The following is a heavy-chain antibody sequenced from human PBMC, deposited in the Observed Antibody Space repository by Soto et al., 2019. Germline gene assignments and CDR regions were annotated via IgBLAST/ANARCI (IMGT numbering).Heavy chain of an antibody. CDR2: IDPSDSYT. J-gene: IGHJ6*02. Sequence: PGESLKISCKGSGYSFTSYWISWVRQMPGKGLEWMGRIDPSDSYTNYSPSFQGHVTISADKSISTAYLQWSSLKASDTATYYCARTVTPYQTRTNYYYGMDVWGQGTTVTVSS. CDR1: GYSFTSYW. D-gene: IGHD4-17*01. CDR3: ARTVTPYQTRTNYYYGMDV. V-gene: IGHV5-10-1*01.